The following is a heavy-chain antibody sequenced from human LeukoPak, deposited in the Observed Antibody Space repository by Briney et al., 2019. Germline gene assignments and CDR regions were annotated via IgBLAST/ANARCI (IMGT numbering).Heavy chain of an antibody. V-gene: IGHV4-59*08. D-gene: IGHD3-10*01. J-gene: IGHJ5*02. Sequence: PSETLSLTCTVSGGSISSYYWSWIRQPPGKGLEWIGYIDYSGSTNYNSPLKSRVTISVDTSKNQFSLKLSSVTAADTAVYYCARRVTMVRGGSWFDPWGQGTLVTVSS. CDR3: ARRVTMVRGGSWFDP. CDR1: GGSISSYY. CDR2: IDYSGST.